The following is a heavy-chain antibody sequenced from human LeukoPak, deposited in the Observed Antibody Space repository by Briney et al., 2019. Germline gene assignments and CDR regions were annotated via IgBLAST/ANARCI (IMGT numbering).Heavy chain of an antibody. CDR3: ARDSRSIAARPLAY. CDR2: ISSSSSYI. J-gene: IGHJ4*02. CDR1: GFTFSSYG. Sequence: GGSLRLSCAASGFTFSSYGMSWVRQAPGKGLEWVSSISSSSSYIYYADSVKGRFTISRDNAKNSLYLQMNSLRAEDTAVYYCARDSRSIAARPLAYWGQGTLVTVSS. V-gene: IGHV3-21*01. D-gene: IGHD6-6*01.